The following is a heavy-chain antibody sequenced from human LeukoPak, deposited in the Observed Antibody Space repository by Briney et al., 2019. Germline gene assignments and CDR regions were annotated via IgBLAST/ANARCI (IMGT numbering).Heavy chain of an antibody. Sequence: GGSLRLSCAASGFTFSSYAMSWVRQAPGKGLEWVSTISGSGGSTYYADSVKGRFTISRDNSKNTLYLQMNSLRAEDTAVYYCAKFGLYDSSGYDYWGQGTLVTVSS. CDR2: ISGSGGST. CDR1: GFTFSSYA. V-gene: IGHV3-23*01. J-gene: IGHJ4*02. CDR3: AKFGLYDSSGYDY. D-gene: IGHD3-22*01.